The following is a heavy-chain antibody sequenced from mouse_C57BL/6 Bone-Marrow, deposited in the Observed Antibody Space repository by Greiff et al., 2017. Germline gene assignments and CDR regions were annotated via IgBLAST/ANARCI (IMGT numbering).Heavy chain of an antibody. D-gene: IGHD1-1*01. CDR1: GFTFSSYA. V-gene: IGHV5-4*01. Sequence: EVMLVESGGGLVKPGGSLKLSCAASGFTFSSYAMSWVRQTPEKRLEWVATISDGGSYTYYPDNVKGRFTISRDNAKNNLYLQMSHLKSEDTAMYYCARERATVVATPFAYWGQGTLVTVSA. CDR3: ARERATVVATPFAY. CDR2: ISDGGSYT. J-gene: IGHJ3*01.